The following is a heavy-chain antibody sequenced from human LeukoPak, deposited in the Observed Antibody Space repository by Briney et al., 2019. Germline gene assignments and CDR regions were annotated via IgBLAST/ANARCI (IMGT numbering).Heavy chain of an antibody. CDR3: AASYDSSGYYCGY. Sequence: GGSLRLSCAASGFTFSSYGMHWVRQAPGKGLEWVAVIWYDGSNKYYADSVKGRSTISRDNSKNTLYLQMNSLRAEDTAVYYCAASYDSSGYYCGYWGQGTLVTVSS. V-gene: IGHV3-33*01. J-gene: IGHJ4*02. CDR1: GFTFSSYG. CDR2: IWYDGSNK. D-gene: IGHD3-22*01.